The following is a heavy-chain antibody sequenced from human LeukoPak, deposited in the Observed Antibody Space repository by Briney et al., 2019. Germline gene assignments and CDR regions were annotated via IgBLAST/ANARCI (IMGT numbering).Heavy chain of an antibody. CDR1: GYTFTGYY. J-gene: IGHJ5*02. CDR2: INPNSGGT. CDR3: ARERPPRSGWPQLGNWFDP. V-gene: IGHV1-2*04. Sequence: ASVKVSCKASGYTFTGYYMHWVRQAPGQGLEWMGWINPNSGGTNYAQKFQGWVTMTRDTSISTAYMELSRLRSDDTAVYYCARERPPRSGWPQLGNWFDPGGQGTLVTVSS. D-gene: IGHD6-19*01.